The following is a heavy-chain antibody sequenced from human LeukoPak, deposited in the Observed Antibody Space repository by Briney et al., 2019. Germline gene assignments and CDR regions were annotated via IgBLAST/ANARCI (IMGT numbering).Heavy chain of an antibody. J-gene: IGHJ4*02. Sequence: GGSLRLSCVASGFTFRDYYMSWIRRAPGKGLEWVSYISSSSSYIDYADSVKGRFTISRDNAKNSLHLQMKSLRAEDTAVYYCARDLRYSGNSRPVLAWDYWGQGTLVTVSS. CDR2: ISSSSSYI. D-gene: IGHD4-23*01. V-gene: IGHV3-11*05. CDR1: GFTFRDYY. CDR3: ARDLRYSGNSRPVLAWDY.